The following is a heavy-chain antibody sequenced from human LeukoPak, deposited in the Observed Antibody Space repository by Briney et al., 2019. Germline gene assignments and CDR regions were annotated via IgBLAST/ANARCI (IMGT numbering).Heavy chain of an antibody. V-gene: IGHV4-59*01. Sequence: SETLSLTCTVSGGSISTYYWSWIRQPPGEGLEWIGYIYYSGSTNYNPSLKSRVTVSVDTSKNQFSLRLSSVTAADTAVYYCARDSGYGDPFDYWGQGTLVTVSS. CDR1: GGSISTYY. CDR2: IYYSGST. D-gene: IGHD5-18*01. J-gene: IGHJ4*02. CDR3: ARDSGYGDPFDY.